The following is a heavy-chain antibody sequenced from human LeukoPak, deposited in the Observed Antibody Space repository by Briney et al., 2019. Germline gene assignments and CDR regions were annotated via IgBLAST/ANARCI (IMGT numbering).Heavy chain of an antibody. CDR3: ARAGGRHAIFDP. D-gene: IGHD2-21*01. V-gene: IGHV1-69*04. J-gene: IGHJ5*02. CDR2: ITPILGIA. CDR1: GGTFSSYA. Sequence: SVKVSCKASGGTFSSYASSWVRQAPGQGLEWIGRITPILGIANYAQKFQGRVTTTADKSTSKAYMGLSSLRSEDTAVYYCARAGGRHAIFDPWGQGTLVTVSS.